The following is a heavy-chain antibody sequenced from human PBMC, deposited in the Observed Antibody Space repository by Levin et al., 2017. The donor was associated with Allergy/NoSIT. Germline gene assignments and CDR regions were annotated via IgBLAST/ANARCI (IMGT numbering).Heavy chain of an antibody. D-gene: IGHD3-22*01. CDR3: ARASDYYDSSGYASEAFDI. V-gene: IGHV1-8*01. CDR2: MNPNSGNT. J-gene: IGHJ3*02. CDR1: GYTFTSYD. Sequence: GESLKISCKASGYTFTSYDINWVRQATGQGLEWMGWMNPNSGNTGYAQKFQGRVTMTRNTSISTAYMELSSLRSEDTAVYYCARASDYYDSSGYASEAFDIWGQGTMVTVSS.